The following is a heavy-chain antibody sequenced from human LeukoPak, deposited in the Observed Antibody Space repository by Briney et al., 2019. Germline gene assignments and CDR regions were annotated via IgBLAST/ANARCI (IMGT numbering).Heavy chain of an antibody. CDR2: INPSGGT. CDR3: AREGVAGTGLDY. D-gene: IGHD6-13*01. V-gene: IGHV1-46*01. CDR1: GYTFSIYN. Sequence: ASVKVSCKASGYTFSIYNMHWVRQAPGQGLEWMGIINPSGGTSYAQKLQGRITMTRDTSTVYMELSSLRSEDTAVYYCAREGVAGTGLDYWGQGTLVTVSS. J-gene: IGHJ4*02.